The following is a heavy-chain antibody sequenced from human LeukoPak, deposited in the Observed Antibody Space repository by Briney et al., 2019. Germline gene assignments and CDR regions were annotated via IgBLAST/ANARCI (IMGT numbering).Heavy chain of an antibody. CDR1: GFIISNYG. CDR3: AKGARETADFDI. Sequence: GSLRLSCTASGFIISNYGMHWVRQAPGKGLEWVALIGYDGSKKYYADSVRGRFTISRDNSKNTLYLQMNSLRAEDTAVYYCAKGARETADFDIWGQGTMVTVSS. J-gene: IGHJ3*02. CDR2: IGYDGSKK. D-gene: IGHD2-21*02. V-gene: IGHV3-30*02.